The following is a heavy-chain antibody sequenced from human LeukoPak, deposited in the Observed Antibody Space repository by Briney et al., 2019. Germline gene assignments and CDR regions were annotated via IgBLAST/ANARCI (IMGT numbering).Heavy chain of an antibody. V-gene: IGHV4-38-2*02. CDR3: AREWCGAGRCYSVEH. CDR1: SFSISNGYY. Sequence: TSETLSLTCAVSSFSISNGYYWGWIRQPPGKGLEWIGSIYRSGSTYYNPSLKSRVTISVDTSKDQFSLKLRSVTAADTAVYYCAREWCGAGRCYSVEHWGQGTLVTVSS. D-gene: IGHD2-15*01. J-gene: IGHJ4*02. CDR2: IYRSGST.